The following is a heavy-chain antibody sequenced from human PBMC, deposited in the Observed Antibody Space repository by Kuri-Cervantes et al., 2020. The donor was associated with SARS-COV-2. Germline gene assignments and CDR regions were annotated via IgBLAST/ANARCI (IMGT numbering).Heavy chain of an antibody. CDR1: GFTFSSYA. CDR3: ATELTYSSGWYGVWDY. D-gene: IGHD6-19*01. J-gene: IGHJ4*02. V-gene: IGHV3-23*01. Sequence: GGSLRPSCAASGFTFSSYAMSWVRQAPGKGLEWVSAISGSGGSTYYADSVKGRFTISRDNSKNTLYLQMNSLRAEDTAVYYCATELTYSSGWYGVWDYWGQGTLVTVSS. CDR2: ISGSGGST.